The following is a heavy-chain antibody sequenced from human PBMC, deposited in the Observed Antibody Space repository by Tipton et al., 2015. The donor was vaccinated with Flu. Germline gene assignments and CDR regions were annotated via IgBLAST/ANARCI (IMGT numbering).Heavy chain of an antibody. CDR3: ARQDCSSGTCYVDY. D-gene: IGHD2-2*01. CDR2: AYITGST. CDR1: GDSMRSDYF. J-gene: IGHJ4*02. V-gene: IGHV4-61*09. Sequence: TLSLTCTVSGDSMRSDYFWAWIRQPAGKGLEWIGHAYITGSTNYNPSLRSRVTISIDTSKNQFSLKLSSVTAADTAVYYCARQDCSSGTCYVDYWGQGTLITVSS.